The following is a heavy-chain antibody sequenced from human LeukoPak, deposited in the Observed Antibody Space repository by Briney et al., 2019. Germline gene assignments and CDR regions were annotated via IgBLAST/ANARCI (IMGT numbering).Heavy chain of an antibody. D-gene: IGHD3-10*01. Sequence: GGSLRLSCAASGFTFSSYAMSWVRQAPRKGLEWVSAINGSGGSTYYADSVKGRFTISRDNSKNRLYLQMNSLRAEDTAVYYCARAIYKGLRLLWFGELGYWGQGTLVTVSS. CDR1: GFTFSSYA. J-gene: IGHJ4*02. CDR3: ARAIYKGLRLLWFGELGY. V-gene: IGHV3-23*01. CDR2: INGSGGST.